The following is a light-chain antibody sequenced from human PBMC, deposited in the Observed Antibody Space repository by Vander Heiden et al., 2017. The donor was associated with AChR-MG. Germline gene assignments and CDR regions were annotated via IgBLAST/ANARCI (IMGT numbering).Light chain of an antibody. V-gene: IGLV4-69*01. J-gene: IGLJ2*01. CDR1: SGHRSYA. CDR3: QTWATGTVV. CDR2: LNSDGSH. Sequence: QLVLTPSPSASASLGASVQLTGTLSSGHRSYAIAWHQQQPEKGPRYLMKLNSDGSHSKGDGIPDRFSGSSSGAERSLTIASLQSEDEADYYCQTWATGTVVFGGGTKLTVL.